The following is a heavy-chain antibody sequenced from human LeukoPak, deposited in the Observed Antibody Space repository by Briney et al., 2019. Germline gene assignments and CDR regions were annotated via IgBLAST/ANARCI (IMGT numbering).Heavy chain of an antibody. D-gene: IGHD2-2*01. J-gene: IGHJ5*02. Sequence: GGSLRLSCAASGFSFRNHAMHWVRQAPGKGLEWVAVISYDGSNKYYADSVKGRFTISRDNSKNTLYLQMNSLRAEDTAVYYCARESRGYCSSTSCYATNWFDPWGQGTLVTVSP. CDR2: ISYDGSNK. V-gene: IGHV3-30-3*01. CDR1: GFSFRNHA. CDR3: ARESRGYCSSTSCYATNWFDP.